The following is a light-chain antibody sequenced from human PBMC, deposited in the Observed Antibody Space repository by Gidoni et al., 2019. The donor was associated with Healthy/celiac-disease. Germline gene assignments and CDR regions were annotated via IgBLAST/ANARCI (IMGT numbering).Light chain of an antibody. CDR1: SSDVGGYNY. Sequence: QSALTQPASVSWSPRQSITIACTGTSSDVGGYNYVSWYQQNPGKTPKLMIYDVSDRPSGVSNRFSGSKSGNTASLTISGLQAEDEADYYCSSYTSSSTVVFGGGTKLTVL. J-gene: IGLJ2*01. CDR3: SSYTSSSTVV. CDR2: DVS. V-gene: IGLV2-14*01.